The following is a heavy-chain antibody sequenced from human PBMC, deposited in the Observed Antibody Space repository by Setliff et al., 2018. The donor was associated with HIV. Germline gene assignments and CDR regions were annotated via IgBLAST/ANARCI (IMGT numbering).Heavy chain of an antibody. CDR1: GASIRSQY. CDR2: ISYSGST. V-gene: IGHV4-59*11. CDR3: ARTRGYSYGTLAGFDY. Sequence: SETLSLTCTVSGASIRSQYWSWIRKPPGKGLEWIGFISYSGSTNYNPSLESRVAMSVDTSKQQFSLEVSSVTAADTAVYYCARTRGYSYGTLAGFDYWGRGSLVTVS. J-gene: IGHJ4*01. D-gene: IGHD5-18*01.